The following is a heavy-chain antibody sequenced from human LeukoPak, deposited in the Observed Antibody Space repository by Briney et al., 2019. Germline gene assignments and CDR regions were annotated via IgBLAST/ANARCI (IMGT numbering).Heavy chain of an antibody. CDR1: GYTFTSYD. V-gene: IGHV1-8*01. CDR2: MNPNSGNT. CDR3: ARDRPYYYDTSGSPGKAFDI. D-gene: IGHD3-22*01. Sequence: ASVKVSCKASGYTFTSYDINWVRQATGQGLEWMGWMNPNSGNTGYAQKLQGRVTMTTDTSTRTAYMELRSLRSDDTAVYYCARDRPYYYDTSGSPGKAFDIWGQGTMVTVSS. J-gene: IGHJ3*02.